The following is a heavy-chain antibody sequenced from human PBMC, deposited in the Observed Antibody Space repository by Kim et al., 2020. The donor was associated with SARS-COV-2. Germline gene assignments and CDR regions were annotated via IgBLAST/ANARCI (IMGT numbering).Heavy chain of an antibody. CDR3: ARAGYYGDYVIDY. Sequence: GGSLRLSCAASGFTFSSYGMHWVRQAPGKGLEWVAVIWYDGSNKYYADSVKGRFTISRDNSKNTLYLQMNSLRAEDTAVYYCARAGYYGDYVIDYWGQGTLVTVSS. CDR2: IWYDGSNK. CDR1: GFTFSSYG. D-gene: IGHD4-17*01. J-gene: IGHJ4*02. V-gene: IGHV3-33*01.